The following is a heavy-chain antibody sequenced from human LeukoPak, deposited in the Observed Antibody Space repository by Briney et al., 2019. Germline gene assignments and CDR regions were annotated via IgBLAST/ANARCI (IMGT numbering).Heavy chain of an antibody. CDR3: ASDRTAVAGNFDY. CDR2: VYYSGNT. V-gene: IGHV4-39*01. D-gene: IGHD6-19*01. CDR1: GDSISGSNYS. Sequence: SETLSLTCTVSGDSISGSNYSWTWIRQPPGKGLEWIASVYYSGNTLYNPSLKSRVTMSVDTSKNQFSLKLSSVTATDTAVYYCASDRTAVAGNFDYWGQGTLVTVSS. J-gene: IGHJ4*02.